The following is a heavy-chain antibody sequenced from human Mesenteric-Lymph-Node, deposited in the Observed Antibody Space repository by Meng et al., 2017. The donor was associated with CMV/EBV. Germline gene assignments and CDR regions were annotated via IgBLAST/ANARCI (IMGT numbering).Heavy chain of an antibody. CDR2: ISSSSSTI. J-gene: IGHJ6*02. V-gene: IGHV3-48*04. Sequence: GGSLRLSCAASGFTFSSYSMNWVRQAPGKGLEWVSYISSSSSTIYYADSVRGRFTISRDNAKNSLYLQMNSLRAEDTAVYYCARYTGSSVYYYYGMDVWGQGTTVTVSS. CDR3: ARYTGSSVYYYYGMDV. CDR1: GFTFSSYS. D-gene: IGHD6-6*01.